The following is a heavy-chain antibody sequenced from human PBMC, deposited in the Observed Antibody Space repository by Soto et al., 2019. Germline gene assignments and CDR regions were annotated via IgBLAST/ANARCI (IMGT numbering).Heavy chain of an antibody. J-gene: IGHJ4*02. V-gene: IGHV1-3*01. Sequence: QVQLVQSGAEVKKPGASVKVSCKASGYTFTSYAMHWVRQAPGQRLEWMGWINAGNGNTKYSQKFQGRVPITSDTSASTAYMALSSLRSEDTGVYYCARGPGGPVGPGDYWGQGTLVSVSS. CDR2: INAGNGNT. CDR1: GYTFTSYA. CDR3: ARGPGGPVGPGDY. D-gene: IGHD2-15*01.